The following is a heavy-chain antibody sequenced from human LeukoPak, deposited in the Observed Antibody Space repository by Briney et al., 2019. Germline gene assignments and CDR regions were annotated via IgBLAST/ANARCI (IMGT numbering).Heavy chain of an antibody. Sequence: SVKVSCKASGYTFTSYAMNWVRQARGQRLEWIGWIVVGSGNTNYAQKFQERVTITRDMSTSTAYMELSSLRSEDTAVYYCAASLVVRGVDFDYWGQGTLVTVSS. CDR3: AASLVVRGVDFDY. J-gene: IGHJ4*02. V-gene: IGHV1-58*02. CDR1: GYTFTSYA. D-gene: IGHD3-10*01. CDR2: IVVGSGNT.